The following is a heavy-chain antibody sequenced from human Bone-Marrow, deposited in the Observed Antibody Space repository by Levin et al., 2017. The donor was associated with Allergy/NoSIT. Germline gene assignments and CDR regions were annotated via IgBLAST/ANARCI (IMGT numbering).Heavy chain of an antibody. CDR2: IYYNGRT. V-gene: IGHV4-31*03. CDR3: VRDFHDYGIDPFDI. D-gene: IGHD4-17*01. CDR1: GASISSGGYY. J-gene: IGHJ3*02. Sequence: PSETLSLTCTVSGASISSGGYYWGWIRQPPGKGLEWIGYIYYNGRTYYNPSLKSRVTISVDMSKNQFSLNLRSVTAADTAVYYCVRDFHDYGIDPFDIWGQGTLVTVSS.